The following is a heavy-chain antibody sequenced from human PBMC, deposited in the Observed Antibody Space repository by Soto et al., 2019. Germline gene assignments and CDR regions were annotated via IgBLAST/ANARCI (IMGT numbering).Heavy chain of an antibody. J-gene: IGHJ4*02. D-gene: IGHD1-26*01. Sequence: GGSLRLSCTASGFTFSSYAMSWVRQTPGKGLEWISAISSTGGYTYYADSVRGRFTISRDNSKDTLYVQMNRLRAEDTALYYCTKGQWELLRWGQGTLVTVSS. V-gene: IGHV3-23*01. CDR3: TKGQWELLR. CDR2: ISSTGGYT. CDR1: GFTFSSYA.